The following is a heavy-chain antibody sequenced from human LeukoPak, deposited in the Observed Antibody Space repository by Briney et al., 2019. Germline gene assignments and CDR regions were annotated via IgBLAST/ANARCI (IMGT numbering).Heavy chain of an antibody. J-gene: IGHJ5*02. D-gene: IGHD3-10*01. V-gene: IGHV4-39*07. CDR1: GGSISSSSYY. CDR2: MYYSGST. CDR3: ARGGYYGSGNDFRFDP. Sequence: SETLSLTCTVSGGSISSSSYYWGWIRQPPGKGLEWIGSMYYSGSTYYNPSLKSRVSMSVDTSKSQFSLKLSSVTPADTAVYYCARGGYYGSGNDFRFDPWGQGTLVTVSS.